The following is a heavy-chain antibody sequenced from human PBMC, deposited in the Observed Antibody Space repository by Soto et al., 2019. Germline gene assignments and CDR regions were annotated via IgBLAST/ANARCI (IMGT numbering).Heavy chain of an antibody. D-gene: IGHD3-3*01. Sequence: ASVKVSCKASGYTFTSYGISWVRQAPGQGLEWMGWISAYNGNTNYAQKLQGRVTMTTDTSTSTAYMELRSLRSDDTAVYYCARVITIFGVVNWFDPWGQGTLVTV. CDR2: ISAYNGNT. V-gene: IGHV1-18*01. CDR3: ARVITIFGVVNWFDP. CDR1: GYTFTSYG. J-gene: IGHJ5*02.